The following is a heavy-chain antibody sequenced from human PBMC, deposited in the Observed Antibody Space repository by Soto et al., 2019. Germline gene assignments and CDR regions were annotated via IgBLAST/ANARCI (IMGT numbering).Heavy chain of an antibody. CDR2: ISGRGGNA. V-gene: IGHV3-23*01. CDR1: GFTFSSYA. J-gene: IGHJ6*02. Sequence: EVQLLESGGGLVQPGGSLRLSCAASGFTFSSYAMSWVRQAPGKGLAWGSSISGRGGNAYYADAVKGRFSISRDNSKNTLRLQMNSLRADDTAVYYCAKDGASGSDPPYYYFGMDVWGQGTTVTVSS. CDR3: AKDGASGSDPPYYYFGMDV. D-gene: IGHD1-26*01.